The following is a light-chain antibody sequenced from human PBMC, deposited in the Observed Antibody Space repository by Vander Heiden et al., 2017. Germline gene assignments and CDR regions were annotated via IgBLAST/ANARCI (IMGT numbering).Light chain of an antibody. Sequence: QPALNQPASVSGSPGQSINLSCTGTSRDVGGYNSVSWYQVHPGRAPKLMIYDVSNRPSGVSHRFSALRSGNTASLTISSLQTEDEAEYYCSSFTSSSTVVFGGGTRLTV. J-gene: IGLJ3*02. CDR2: DVS. V-gene: IGLV2-14*01. CDR1: SRDVGGYNS. CDR3: SSFTSSSTVV.